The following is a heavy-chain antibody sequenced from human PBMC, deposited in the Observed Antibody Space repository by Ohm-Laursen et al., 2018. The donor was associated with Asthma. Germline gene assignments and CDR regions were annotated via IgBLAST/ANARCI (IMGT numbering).Heavy chain of an antibody. J-gene: IGHJ4*02. CDR3: ARGRSGWYTD. Sequence: TLSLTCSVYGGSFSGYYWSWIRQPPGKGLEWIGEINHSGSTNYNPSLKSRVTISVDTSKNQFSLKLSSVTAADTAVYYCARGRSGWYTDWGQGTLVTVSS. V-gene: IGHV4-34*01. D-gene: IGHD6-19*01. CDR1: GGSFSGYY. CDR2: INHSGST.